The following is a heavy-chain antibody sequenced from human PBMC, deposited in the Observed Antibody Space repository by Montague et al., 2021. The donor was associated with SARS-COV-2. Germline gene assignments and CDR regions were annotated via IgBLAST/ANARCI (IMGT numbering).Heavy chain of an antibody. CDR3: ARHLYGSGSCLNWFDP. V-gene: IGHV5-10-1*01. Sequence: QSGAEVKKPGESLRISCKGSGYSFTSYWISWVRQMPGKGLEWMGRIDPSDSYTNYSPSFQGHVTISADKSISTAYLQWSSLKASDTAMYYCARHLYGSGSCLNWFDPWGQGTLVTVSS. CDR1: GYSFTSYW. D-gene: IGHD3-10*01. CDR2: IDPSDSYT. J-gene: IGHJ5*02.